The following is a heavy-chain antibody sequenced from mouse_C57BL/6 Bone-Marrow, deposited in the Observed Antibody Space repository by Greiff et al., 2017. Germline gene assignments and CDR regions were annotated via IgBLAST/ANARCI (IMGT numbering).Heavy chain of an antibody. CDR2: IYPRSGNT. CDR3: ARRRGIPFAY. Sequence: QVHVKQSGAELARPGASVKLSCKASGYTFTSYGISWVKQRPGQGLEWIGEIYPRSGNTYYNEKFKGKATLTADKSSSTAYMELRSLTSEDSAVYFCARRRGIPFAYWGQGTLVTVSA. CDR1: GYTFTSYG. V-gene: IGHV1-81*01. D-gene: IGHD2-14*01. J-gene: IGHJ3*01.